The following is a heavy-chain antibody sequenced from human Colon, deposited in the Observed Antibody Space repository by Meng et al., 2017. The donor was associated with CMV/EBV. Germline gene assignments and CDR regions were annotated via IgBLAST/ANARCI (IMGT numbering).Heavy chain of an antibody. Sequence: GESLKISCAISGFTVSSNYMSWVRQAPGKGLEWVSVIYSAGSTYYADSVKGRFTISRDNSKNTVYLQMNNLRSDDTALYYCARDEFRGSYGMDLWGQGTTVTVS. CDR3: ARDEFRGSYGMDL. CDR2: IYSAGST. V-gene: IGHV3-53*01. CDR1: GFTVSSNY. J-gene: IGHJ6*02.